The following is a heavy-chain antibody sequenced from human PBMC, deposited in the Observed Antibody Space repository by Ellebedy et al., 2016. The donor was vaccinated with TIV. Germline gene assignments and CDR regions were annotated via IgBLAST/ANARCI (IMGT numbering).Heavy chain of an antibody. D-gene: IGHD1-26*01. J-gene: IGHJ4*02. Sequence: SETLSLTXGVHGGSFSGYFWTWIRHSPGKGLEWIGEITQSGKTNYNPSLQSRVTVSLDTSKNQFFLKVDSLTAADTAFYYCAGGGAEAWELLRYWGQGTPVTVSS. CDR3: AGGGAEAWELLRY. V-gene: IGHV4-34*01. CDR1: GGSFSGYF. CDR2: ITQSGKT.